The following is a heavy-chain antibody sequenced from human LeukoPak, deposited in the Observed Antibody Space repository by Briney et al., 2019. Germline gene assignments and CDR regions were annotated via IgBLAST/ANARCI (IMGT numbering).Heavy chain of an antibody. Sequence: ASVKVSCKASGYTFTGYYMHWVRQAPGQGLEWMGLINPNSGGTNYAQKFQGRVTMTRDTSISTAYMELSSLRSDDTAVYYCARDSPFVVVPQDWGQGTLVTVSS. CDR2: INPNSGGT. V-gene: IGHV1-2*02. CDR3: ARDSPFVVVPQD. J-gene: IGHJ4*02. D-gene: IGHD3-22*01. CDR1: GYTFTGYY.